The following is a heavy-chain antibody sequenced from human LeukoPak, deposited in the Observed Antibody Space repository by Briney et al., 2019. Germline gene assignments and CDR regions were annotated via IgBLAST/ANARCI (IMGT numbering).Heavy chain of an antibody. D-gene: IGHD3-10*01. Sequence: SETLSLTCTVSGVSISSSNSYWGWIRQPPGKGLEWIGSIYYSGNTYYNASLKSQVSISIDTSKNQFSLRLTSVTAADTAVYYCASTADGSGSYPFAGYWGQGTLVTVSS. CDR2: IYYSGNT. J-gene: IGHJ4*02. CDR1: GVSISSSNSY. CDR3: ASTADGSGSYPFAGY. V-gene: IGHV4-39*01.